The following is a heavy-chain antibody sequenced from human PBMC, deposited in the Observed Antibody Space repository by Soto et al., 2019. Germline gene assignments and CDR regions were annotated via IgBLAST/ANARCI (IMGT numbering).Heavy chain of an antibody. CDR3: ARDGTDILVVVAASPSWFDP. CDR1: GGTFSSYT. Sequence: QVQLVQSGAEVKKPGSSVKVSCKASGGTFSSYTISWVRQAPGQGLEWMGRIIPILGIANYAQKFQGRVTITADKSTSTDYMELSSLRSEDTAVYYCARDGTDILVVVAASPSWFDPWGQGTLVTVSS. D-gene: IGHD2-15*01. J-gene: IGHJ5*02. V-gene: IGHV1-69*08. CDR2: IIPILGIA.